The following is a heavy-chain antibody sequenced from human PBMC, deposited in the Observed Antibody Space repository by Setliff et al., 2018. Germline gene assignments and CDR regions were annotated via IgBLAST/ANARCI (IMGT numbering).Heavy chain of an antibody. D-gene: IGHD3-10*01. V-gene: IGHV3-23*01. J-gene: IGHJ3*02. CDR1: GFIFSNYA. CDR3: AKVLPSGSGTRMADACDI. Sequence: PGGSLRLSCAGSGFIFSNYAMNWVRQAPGKGLEWVSTISRSGDSTYYADSVKGRFTISRDNSKNTLYLQMNSLRAEDTALYYCAKVLPSGSGTRMADACDIWGQGTMVTVSS. CDR2: ISRSGDST.